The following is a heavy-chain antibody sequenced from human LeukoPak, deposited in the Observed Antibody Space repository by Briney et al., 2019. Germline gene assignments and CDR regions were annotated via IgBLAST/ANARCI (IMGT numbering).Heavy chain of an antibody. CDR1: GFTFSDYS. J-gene: IGHJ4*02. D-gene: IGHD5-12*01. V-gene: IGHV3-48*02. CDR2: ISSSSYTI. CDR3: AGGKGLRTFDG. Sequence: GGSLRLSCAASGFTFSDYSMNWVRQAPGKGLEWVSYISSSSYTIYYADSVKGRVTISRDNANNSLYQQMNSLRDEDTAVYYCAGGKGLRTFDGWGQGILVTVSS.